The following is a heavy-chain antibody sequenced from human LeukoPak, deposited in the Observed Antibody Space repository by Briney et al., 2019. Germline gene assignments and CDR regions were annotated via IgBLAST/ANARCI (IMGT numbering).Heavy chain of an antibody. CDR3: GKDLAGSYLLDY. J-gene: IGHJ4*02. D-gene: IGHD3-10*01. CDR1: GFTVSSSY. Sequence: PGGSLRLSCAASGFTVSSSYMSWVRQAPGKGLEWVSIIYSGGSTYYADSVKGRFTISRDNSKNSLYLQMNNLSTEDTALYYCGKDLAGSYLLDYWGQGTLVTVSS. CDR2: IYSGGST. V-gene: IGHV3-53*05.